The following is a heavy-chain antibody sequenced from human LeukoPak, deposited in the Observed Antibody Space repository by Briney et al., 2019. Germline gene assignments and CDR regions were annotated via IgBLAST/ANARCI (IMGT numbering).Heavy chain of an antibody. D-gene: IGHD3-16*01. CDR1: GYIFTDYY. CDR2: INPNSGGT. J-gene: IGHJ3*02. Sequence: GASVKVSCKASGYIFTDYYMHWVRQAPGQGLEWMGRINPNSGGTNYAQKFQGRVTMTRDTSISTAYMELSRLRSDDTAVYYCARLAGTQYDYAPPDIWGQGTMVTVSS. V-gene: IGHV1-2*06. CDR3: ARLAGTQYDYAPPDI.